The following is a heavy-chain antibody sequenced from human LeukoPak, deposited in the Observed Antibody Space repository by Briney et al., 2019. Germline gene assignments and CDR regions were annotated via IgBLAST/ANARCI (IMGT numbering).Heavy chain of an antibody. CDR2: ISGSGGST. Sequence: GGSLRLSCAASGFTFSSYAMSWVRQAPGKGLEWVSAISGSGGSTYYADSVKGRFTISRDNSKNTLYLQMNSLSAEDTAVYYCAKDMFGNSYGPFDYWGQGTLVTVSS. D-gene: IGHD5-18*01. J-gene: IGHJ4*02. CDR3: AKDMFGNSYGPFDY. V-gene: IGHV3-23*01. CDR1: GFTFSSYA.